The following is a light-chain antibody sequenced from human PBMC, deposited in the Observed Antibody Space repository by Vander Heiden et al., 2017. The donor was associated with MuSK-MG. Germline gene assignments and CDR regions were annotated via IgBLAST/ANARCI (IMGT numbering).Light chain of an antibody. J-gene: IGLJ2*01. CDR1: SSNIGKNT. CDR3: ATWDDSRNHLV. V-gene: IGLV1-44*01. Sequence: QSVLTQPPSASGTPGQRVTISCSGSSSNIGKNTVTWYPQLPGTAPNLLLYNNNQRSSGVPYRFSGSKSGTSATFAISGLQAEDEADYYCATWDDSRNHLVFGCGTKLTVL. CDR2: NNN.